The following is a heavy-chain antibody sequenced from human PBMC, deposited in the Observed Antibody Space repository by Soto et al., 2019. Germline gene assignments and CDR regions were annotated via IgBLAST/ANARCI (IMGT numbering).Heavy chain of an antibody. CDR3: ARDLPPVDF. CDR2: ISAYNGNT. CDR1: GYTFTSYG. J-gene: IGHJ4*01. V-gene: IGHV1-18*01. Sequence: QVQLLQSGAEVKKPGASVKVSCKASGYTFTSYGITWARQAPGQGLEWMGWISAYNGNTNYAQKLQGRVSTTTDTSTSTAYMELRSLLSDDTAVYYCARDLPPVDFWAHVTLVTVSS.